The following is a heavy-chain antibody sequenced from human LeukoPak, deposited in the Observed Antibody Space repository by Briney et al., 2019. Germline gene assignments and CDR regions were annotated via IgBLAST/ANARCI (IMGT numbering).Heavy chain of an antibody. V-gene: IGHV1-46*03. CDR3: ARDKGRIAVAGTCYFDY. Sequence: ASVKVSCKASGYTFTSYYMHWVRQAPGQGLEWMGIINPSGGSTSYAQKFQGRVTMTRDTPTSTVYMELSSLRSEDTAVYYCARDKGRIAVAGTCYFDYWGQGTLVTVSS. D-gene: IGHD6-19*01. CDR1: GYTFTSYY. CDR2: INPSGGST. J-gene: IGHJ4*02.